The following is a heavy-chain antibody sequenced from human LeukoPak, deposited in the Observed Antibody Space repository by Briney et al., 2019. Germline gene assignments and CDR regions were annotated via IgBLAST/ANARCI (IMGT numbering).Heavy chain of an antibody. J-gene: IGHJ6*03. CDR3: AKSWSGYYHYYMDV. Sequence: GGSLRLSCAASGFIFRTYAMHWVRQAPGKGLEWVASIGNDGTNRNHVDSVKGRFTISRDNSKNTVFLQMDSLRPEDTAIYYCAKSWSGYYHYYMDVWGTGTTVTVSS. V-gene: IGHV3-30*02. CDR1: GFIFRTYA. CDR2: IGNDGTNR. D-gene: IGHD3-3*01.